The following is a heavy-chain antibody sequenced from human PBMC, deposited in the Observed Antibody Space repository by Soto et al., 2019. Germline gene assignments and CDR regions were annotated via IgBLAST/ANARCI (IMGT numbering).Heavy chain of an antibody. CDR3: VVAAAGPHPLFDY. D-gene: IGHD6-13*01. CDR1: GGSISSGDYY. V-gene: IGHV4-30-4*01. CDR2: IYYSGST. J-gene: IGHJ4*02. Sequence: SETLSLTCTVSGGSISSGDYYWSWIRQPPGKGLEWIGYIYYSGSTYYNPSLKSRVTISVDTSKNQFSLKLSSVTAADTAVYYCVVAAAGPHPLFDYWGQGTLVTVSS.